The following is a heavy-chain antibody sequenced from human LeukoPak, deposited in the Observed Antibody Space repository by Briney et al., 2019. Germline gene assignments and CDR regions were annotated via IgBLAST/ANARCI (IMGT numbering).Heavy chain of an antibody. Sequence: GGSLRLSCAASGFTFSSYAMSWVRQAPGNGLEWVAVISYDGSNKYYADSVKGRFTISRDNSKNTLYLQMNSLRAEDTAVYYCAKVQFLEWDGAFDIWGQGTMVTVSS. CDR3: AKVQFLEWDGAFDI. D-gene: IGHD3-3*01. CDR1: GFTFSSYA. V-gene: IGHV3-30-3*01. J-gene: IGHJ3*02. CDR2: ISYDGSNK.